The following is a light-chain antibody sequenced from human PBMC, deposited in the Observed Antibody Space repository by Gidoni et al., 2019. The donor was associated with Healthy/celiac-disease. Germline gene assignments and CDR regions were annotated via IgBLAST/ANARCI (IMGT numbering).Light chain of an antibody. CDR2: DAS. Sequence: DILMTQSPSSLSASAGDRVTITCQASQGISNYLTWYQQKPGKAPKLLIDDASTLETGVPSRFSGGGSWTDFTFTISSLQPEDIATYYCQQYDNHPFTFXQXTRLEIK. CDR1: QGISNY. V-gene: IGKV1-33*01. CDR3: QQYDNHPFT. J-gene: IGKJ5*01.